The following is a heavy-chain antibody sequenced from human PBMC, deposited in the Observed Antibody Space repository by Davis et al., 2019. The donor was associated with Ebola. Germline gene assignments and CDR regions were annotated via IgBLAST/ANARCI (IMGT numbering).Heavy chain of an antibody. Sequence: PGGSLRLSCAASGFTFDDYGMSWVRQAPGKGLEWVSGINWNGGSTGYADSVKGRFTISRDNAKNSLYLQMNSLRAEDTALYYCARDSDMVQGVIGYYYYYGMDVWGQGTTVTVSS. J-gene: IGHJ6*02. CDR1: GFTFDDYG. D-gene: IGHD3-10*01. CDR3: ARDSDMVQGVIGYYYYYGMDV. V-gene: IGHV3-20*04. CDR2: INWNGGST.